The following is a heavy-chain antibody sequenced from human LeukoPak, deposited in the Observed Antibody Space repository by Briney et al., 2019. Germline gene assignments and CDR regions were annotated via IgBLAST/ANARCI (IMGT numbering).Heavy chain of an antibody. Sequence: GGSLGLSCAASGFTFSSYSMNWVRQAPGKGLEWVSSISSSSSYIYYADSVKGRFTISRDNAKNSLYLQMNSLRAEDTAVYYCARDRETSSGSATDYWGQGTLVTVSS. V-gene: IGHV3-21*01. CDR2: ISSSSSYI. D-gene: IGHD6-19*01. J-gene: IGHJ4*02. CDR3: ARDRETSSGSATDY. CDR1: GFTFSSYS.